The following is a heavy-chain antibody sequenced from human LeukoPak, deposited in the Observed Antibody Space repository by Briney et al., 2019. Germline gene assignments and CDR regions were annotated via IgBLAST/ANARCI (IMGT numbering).Heavy chain of an antibody. CDR1: GYTFTGYY. D-gene: IGHD2-15*01. CDR3: ASVLRYCSGGSCYDY. J-gene: IGHJ4*02. CDR2: INPNSGGT. V-gene: IGHV1-2*02. Sequence: ASVKVSCKASGYTFTGYYMHWVRQAPGQGLEWMGWINPNSGGTNYAQKFQGRVSMTRDTSISTAYMELSRLRSDDTAVYYCASVLRYCSGGSCYDYWGQGTLVTVSS.